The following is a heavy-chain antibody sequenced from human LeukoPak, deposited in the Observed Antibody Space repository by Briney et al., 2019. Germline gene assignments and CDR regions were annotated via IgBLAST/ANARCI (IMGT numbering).Heavy chain of an antibody. CDR2: IYYSGST. D-gene: IGHD3-22*01. J-gene: IGHJ3*02. V-gene: IGHV4-30-4*01. Sequence: SETLSLTCTVSGGSISSGDYYWSWIRQPPGKGLEWIGYIYYSGSTYYNPSLKSRVTISVDTSKNQFSLKLSSVTAADTAVYYCASCHPYYYDSSGPEDAFDIWGQGTMVTVSS. CDR1: GGSISSGDYY. CDR3: ASCHPYYYDSSGPEDAFDI.